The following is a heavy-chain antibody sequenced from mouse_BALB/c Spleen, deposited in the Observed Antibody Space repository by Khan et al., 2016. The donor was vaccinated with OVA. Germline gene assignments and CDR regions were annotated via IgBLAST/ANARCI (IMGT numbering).Heavy chain of an antibody. D-gene: IGHD1-1*01. J-gene: IGHJ1*01. CDR2: ISYSGST. V-gene: IGHV3-2*02. CDR3: SIYAENCYFDV. Sequence: EVQLQESGPGLVKPSQSLSLTCTVTGYSITSDYAWNWIRQFPGNKLEWMGYISYSGSTSYNPSLKSRISITRDTSTNKFFLQLNSVTTEDTATYYCSIYAENCYFDVWGAGTTVTVSS. CDR1: GYSITSDYA.